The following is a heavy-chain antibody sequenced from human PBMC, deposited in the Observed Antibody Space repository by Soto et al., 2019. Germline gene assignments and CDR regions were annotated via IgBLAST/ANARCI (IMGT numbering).Heavy chain of an antibody. V-gene: IGHV3-21*01. J-gene: IGHJ2*01. D-gene: IGHD2-2*01. CDR2: ISSSSSYI. Sequence: GKGLEWVSSISSSSSYIYYADSVKGRFTISRDNAKNSLYLQMNSLRAEDTAVYYCARELKDIVVVLFFQAGDGIRDLGTVSAFLLNRASDL. CDR3: ARELKDIVVVLFFQAGDGIRDLGTVSAFLLNRASDL.